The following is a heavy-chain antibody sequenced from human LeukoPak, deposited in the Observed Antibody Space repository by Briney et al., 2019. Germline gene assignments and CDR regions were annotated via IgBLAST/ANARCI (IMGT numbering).Heavy chain of an antibody. CDR1: GFTFSDYY. D-gene: IGHD4-23*01. CDR3: ARDDGGSLVTTAFY. CDR2: ISNSGNNK. Sequence: GGSLRLSCAASGFTFSDYYLSWLRQAPGKGLEWVSYISNSGNNKKYADSVKGRFTISRDNAKNALFLQMNSLRVEDTAVYYCARDDGGSLVTTAFYWGQGTLVTVSS. J-gene: IGHJ4*02. V-gene: IGHV3-11*01.